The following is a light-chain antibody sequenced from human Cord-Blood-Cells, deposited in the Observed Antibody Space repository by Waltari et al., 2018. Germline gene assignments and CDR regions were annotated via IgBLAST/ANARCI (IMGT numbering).Light chain of an antibody. CDR2: EVS. CDR3: SSYAGSNNLV. J-gene: IGLJ2*01. CDR1: SSDVGGYTY. Sequence: QSALTQPPSASGSPGQSVTISCTGTSSDVGGYTYVSWYQQHPGKAPKLTSYEVSKRPAGVPDRFSGSKSGNTGSLTVSGLQAEDEADYYCSSYAGSNNLVFGGGTKLTVL. V-gene: IGLV2-8*01.